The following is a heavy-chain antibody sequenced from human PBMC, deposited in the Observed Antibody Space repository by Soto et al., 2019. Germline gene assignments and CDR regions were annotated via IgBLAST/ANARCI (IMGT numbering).Heavy chain of an antibody. Sequence: EVQLVESGGDLVQPGGSLRLSCAASGFSVNSKYMSWVRQAPGKGLEWVSLIQSGGSTYYAGSVKGRFTISRDFSDNTLFLQSNILRVEDTVVYYCTRDDVHCNGVRCYGVPMDVWGKGTRVSVSA. CDR3: TRDDVHCNGVRCYGVPMDV. CDR1: GFSVNSKY. V-gene: IGHV3-66*01. J-gene: IGHJ6*04. D-gene: IGHD2-15*01. CDR2: IQSGGST.